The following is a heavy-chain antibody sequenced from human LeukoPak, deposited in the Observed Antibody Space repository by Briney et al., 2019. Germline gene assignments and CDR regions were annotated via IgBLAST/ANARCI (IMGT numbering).Heavy chain of an antibody. CDR3: AKDSEDGYSSNWGIDY. V-gene: IGHV3-9*01. Sequence: GGSLRLSCAASGFTFDDYAMHWVRQAPGKGLEWVSGISWNSGSIGYADSVKGRFTISRDNAKNSLYLQMNSLRAEDTALYYCAKDSEDGYSSNWGIDYWGQGTLVTVSS. CDR1: GFTFDDYA. D-gene: IGHD5-24*01. CDR2: ISWNSGSI. J-gene: IGHJ4*02.